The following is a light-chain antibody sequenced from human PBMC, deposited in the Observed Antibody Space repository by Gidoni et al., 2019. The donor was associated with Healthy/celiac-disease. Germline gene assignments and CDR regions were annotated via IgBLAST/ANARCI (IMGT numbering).Light chain of an antibody. V-gene: IGKV1-5*01. CDR1: QSISSW. J-gene: IGKJ1*01. CDR2: DAS. Sequence: DIQMIQSSSTLSASVGDRVTITCRASQSISSWLAWYQQKAGKDPKLLIYDASSLESGVPSRVRGSGSGTEFTLPINSLPPDDFATYYCQQYNSYSGTFGQGTKVEIK. CDR3: QQYNSYSGT.